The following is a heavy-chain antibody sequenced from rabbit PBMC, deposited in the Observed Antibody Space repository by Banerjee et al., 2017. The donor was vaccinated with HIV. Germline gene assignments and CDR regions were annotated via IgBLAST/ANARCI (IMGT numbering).Heavy chain of an antibody. CDR2: IYTGSSGST. CDR1: GFDFSSNA. D-gene: IGHD3-1*01. Sequence: QSLEESGGGLVQPEGSLTLTCKASGFDFSSNAMCWVRQAPGKGLEWIGCIYTGSSGSTYYASWAKGRFTISKTSSTTVTLQMTSLTAADTATYFCARGGPVYGSFNLWGPGTLVTVS. J-gene: IGHJ4*01. CDR3: ARGGPVYGSFNL. V-gene: IGHV1S40*01.